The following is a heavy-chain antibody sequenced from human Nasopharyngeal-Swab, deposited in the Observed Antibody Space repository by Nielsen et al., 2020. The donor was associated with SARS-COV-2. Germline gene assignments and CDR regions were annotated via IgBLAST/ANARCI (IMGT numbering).Heavy chain of an antibody. D-gene: IGHD3-9*01. CDR2: INHSGST. V-gene: IGHV4-34*01. CDR3: ARGRLRYFDWLPRGGYWFDP. J-gene: IGHJ5*02. Sequence: SETLSLTCTVSGGPISSYYLSWIRQPPGKGLEWIGEINHSGSTNYNPSLKSRVTISVDTSKNQFSLKLSFVTAADTAVYYCARGRLRYFDWLPRGGYWFDPWGQGTLVTVSS. CDR1: GGPISSYY.